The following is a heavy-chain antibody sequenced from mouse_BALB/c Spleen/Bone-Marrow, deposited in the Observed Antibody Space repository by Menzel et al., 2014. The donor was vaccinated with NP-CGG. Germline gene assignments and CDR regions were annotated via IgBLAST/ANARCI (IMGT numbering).Heavy chain of an antibody. CDR2: IYPGDGDT. D-gene: IGHD2-4*01. V-gene: IGHV1-82*01. CDR3: ARWGITSYYFDY. CDR1: GYAFSSSW. J-gene: IGHJ2*01. Sequence: VKLQESGPELMKPGASVKISCKASGYAFSSSWMNWVKQRPGQGLGWIGRIYPGDGDTNYNGKFKGKATLTADKSSSTAYMQLSSLTSVDSAVYFCARWGITSYYFDYWGQGTTLTVSS.